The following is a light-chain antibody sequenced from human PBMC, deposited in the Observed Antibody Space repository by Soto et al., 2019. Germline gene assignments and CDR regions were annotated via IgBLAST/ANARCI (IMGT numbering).Light chain of an antibody. J-gene: IGLJ2*01. CDR2: EGS. CDR3: CSYAGSSTWV. Sequence: QSVLTQPDSVSGSPGQSITISCTGTSSDVGSYNLVSWYQQHPGKAPKLMIYEGSKRPSGVSNRFSGSKSGNTASLTISGLQAEDEADYYCCSYAGSSTWVFGGGTKVTVL. CDR1: SSDVGSYNL. V-gene: IGLV2-23*01.